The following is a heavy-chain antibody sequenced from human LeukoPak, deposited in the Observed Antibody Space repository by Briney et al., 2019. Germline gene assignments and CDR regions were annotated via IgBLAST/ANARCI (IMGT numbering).Heavy chain of an antibody. V-gene: IGHV4-59*01. D-gene: IGHD3-10*01. CDR3: ARDNGSGEQKI. CDR1: GGSISSYY. Sequence: SETLSLTCTVPGGSISSYYWSWIRQPPGKGLEWIGYIYYSGSTNYNPSLKSRVTISVDTSTNQFSLKLSSVTAADTAVYYCARDNGSGEQKIWGQGTMVTVSS. CDR2: IYYSGST. J-gene: IGHJ3*02.